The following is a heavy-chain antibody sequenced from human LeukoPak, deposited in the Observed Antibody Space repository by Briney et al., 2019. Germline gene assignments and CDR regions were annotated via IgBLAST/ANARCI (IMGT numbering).Heavy chain of an antibody. D-gene: IGHD3-22*01. CDR1: GGSISSYY. V-gene: IGHV4-4*09. Sequence: SETLSLTCTVSGGSISSYYWSWIRQPPGKGLEWIGYIYTSGNTNYNPSLKSRVTISVDTSKNQFSLKLSSVTAADTAVYYCARTLGYYDSSGSRYYYYYMDVWGRGTTVTVSS. CDR3: ARTLGYYDSSGSRYYYYYMDV. CDR2: IYTSGNT. J-gene: IGHJ6*03.